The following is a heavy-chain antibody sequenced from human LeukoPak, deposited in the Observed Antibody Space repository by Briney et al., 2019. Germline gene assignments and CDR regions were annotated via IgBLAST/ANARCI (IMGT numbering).Heavy chain of an antibody. CDR2: ISSRGGT. V-gene: IGHV4-59*01. CDR1: SGSMSRNY. J-gene: IGHJ1*01. Sequence: SETLSLTCSVSSGSMSRNYWSWIRQSPGKGPEWIGYISSRGGTNYNPSLRGRVTLSVDTSKNQLSLRLNSVTAADTPVYYCASSDCTNSGCQIFGSEGFDFWGPGTLVTVSS. CDR3: ASSDCTNSGCQIFGSEGFDF. D-gene: IGHD2-8*01.